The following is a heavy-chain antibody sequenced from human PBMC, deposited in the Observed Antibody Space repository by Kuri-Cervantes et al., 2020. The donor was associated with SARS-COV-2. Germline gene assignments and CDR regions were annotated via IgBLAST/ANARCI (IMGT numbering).Heavy chain of an antibody. D-gene: IGHD3-3*01. CDR3: ARIPSTIFGVVIGGLDV. Sequence: SLKISCAASGFTFDDYAMHWVRQAPGKGLEWVSGISWNSGSIGYADSVKGRFTISRDNAKNSLYLQMNSLRAGDTAVYYCARIPSTIFGVVIGGLDVWGKGTTVTVSS. CDR1: GFTFDDYA. J-gene: IGHJ6*04. V-gene: IGHV3-9*01. CDR2: ISWNSGSI.